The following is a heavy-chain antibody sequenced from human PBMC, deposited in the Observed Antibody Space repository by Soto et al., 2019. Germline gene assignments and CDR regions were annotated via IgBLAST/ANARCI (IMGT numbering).Heavy chain of an antibody. V-gene: IGHV1-69*06. CDR2: IIPIFGTA. CDR1: EDTLRNYA. D-gene: IGHD3-22*01. Sequence: QVELVQSGAEVKKPGSSVKVSCQASEDTLRNYAISWVRQAPGQGLEWMGGIIPIFGTANYAQKFQVRVTITADTSANTVYLELSSLRSEDTAVYYCASTKYDSSAYYYWYLGLWVRGSLVTVSS. CDR3: ASTKYDSSAYYYWYLGL. J-gene: IGHJ2*01.